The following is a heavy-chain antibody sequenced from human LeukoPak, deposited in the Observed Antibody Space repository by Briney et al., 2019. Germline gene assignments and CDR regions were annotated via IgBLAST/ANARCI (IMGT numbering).Heavy chain of an antibody. CDR1: GYTFTSYG. CDR2: ISAYNGNT. Sequence: ASVKVSCKASGYTFTSYGISWVRQAPGQGLEWMGWISAYNGNTNYAQKLQGRVTMTTDTSTSTAYMELRSLRSDDTAVYYCVRGGRITIFGVVHDDYWGQGTLVTVSS. D-gene: IGHD3-3*01. V-gene: IGHV1-18*01. CDR3: VRGGRITIFGVVHDDY. J-gene: IGHJ4*02.